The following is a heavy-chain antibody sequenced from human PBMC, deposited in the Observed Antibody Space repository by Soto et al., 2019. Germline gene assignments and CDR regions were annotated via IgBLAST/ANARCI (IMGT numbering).Heavy chain of an antibody. Sequence: SETLSLTCTVSGASITNNGYSWSWIRQHPVKGLEWIGSRNNRDDTYYNPSLKTRVTISLDTSKNQFTLSLVSVTAADTALYFCARGGSGWKALNWFESWGQGTLVTV. D-gene: IGHD6-19*01. CDR3: ARGGSGWKALNWFES. CDR1: GASITNNGYS. V-gene: IGHV4-31*03. CDR2: RNNRDDT. J-gene: IGHJ5*01.